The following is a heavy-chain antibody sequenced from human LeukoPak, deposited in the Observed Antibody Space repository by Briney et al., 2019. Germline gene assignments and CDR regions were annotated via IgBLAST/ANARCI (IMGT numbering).Heavy chain of an antibody. D-gene: IGHD2-21*02. J-gene: IGHJ4*01. CDR2: ITSRPYGGRT. V-gene: IGHV3-49*04. CDR3: TRTYCGGDCYFDY. CDR1: GFTFPDFG. Sequence: GGSLRLSRTTSGFTFPDFGVSLVRQAPGKGLELVGLITSRPYGGRTRYAASGTGRVTISRDDSKRVASLHRNSLETEDTAVYYCTRTYCGGDCYFDYWGQGILVTVSA.